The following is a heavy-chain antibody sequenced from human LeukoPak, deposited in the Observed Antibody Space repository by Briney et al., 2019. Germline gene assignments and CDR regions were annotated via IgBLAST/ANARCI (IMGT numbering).Heavy chain of an antibody. CDR1: GGSISRSSYY. J-gene: IGHJ4*02. Sequence: SETLSLTCTVSGGSISRSSYYWGWIRQPPGKGLEYIGNIYYSGSTDYNPSLKSRVTISVDMSKDQFPLKLSSVTAADTAVYYCARQAAQTYDYWGQGTLVTVSS. CDR2: IYYSGST. V-gene: IGHV4-39*01. CDR3: ARQAAQTYDY.